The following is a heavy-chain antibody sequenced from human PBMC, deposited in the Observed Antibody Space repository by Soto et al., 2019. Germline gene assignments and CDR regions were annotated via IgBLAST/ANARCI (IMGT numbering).Heavy chain of an antibody. J-gene: IGHJ4*02. CDR2: INAGNGNT. CDR1: GYTFTSYA. D-gene: IGHD3-16*02. CDR3: ARGLDDYVWGSYRYATFDY. V-gene: IGHV1-3*01. Sequence: ASVKVSCKASGYTFTSYAMHWVRQAPGQRLEWMGWINAGNGNTKYSQKFQGRVTITRDTSASTAYMELSSLRSEDTAVYYCARGLDDYVWGSYRYATFDYWGQGTLVTVSS.